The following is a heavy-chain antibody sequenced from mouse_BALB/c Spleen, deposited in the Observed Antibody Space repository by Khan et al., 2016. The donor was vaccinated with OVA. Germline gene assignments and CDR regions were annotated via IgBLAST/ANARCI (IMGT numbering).Heavy chain of an antibody. CDR1: GDSITSCY. J-gene: IGHJ3*01. CDR3: ERYDYDYDGAFAY. Sequence: VQLKQSGPSLVKPSQTLSLTCSVTGDSITSCYWNWIRKFPGNKLEYMGYISYSGSTYYNPSPKSRLSITRDTSKNQYYMQLNSVTTEDTATYXCERYDYDYDGAFAYWGQGTLVTVSA. CDR2: ISYSGST. D-gene: IGHD2-4*01. V-gene: IGHV3-8*02.